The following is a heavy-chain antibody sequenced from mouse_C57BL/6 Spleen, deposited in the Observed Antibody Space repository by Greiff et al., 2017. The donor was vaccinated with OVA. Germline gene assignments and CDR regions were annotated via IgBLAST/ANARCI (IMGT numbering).Heavy chain of an antibody. CDR3: AREGSYWYFDV. Sequence: LQESGPELVKPGASVKISCKASGYAFSSSWMNWVKQRPGKGLEWIGRIYPGDGDTNYNGKFKGKATLTADKSSSTAYMQLSSLTSEDSAVYFCAREGSYWYFDVWGTGTTVTVSS. CDR1: GYAFSSSW. V-gene: IGHV1-82*01. CDR2: IYPGDGDT. J-gene: IGHJ1*03.